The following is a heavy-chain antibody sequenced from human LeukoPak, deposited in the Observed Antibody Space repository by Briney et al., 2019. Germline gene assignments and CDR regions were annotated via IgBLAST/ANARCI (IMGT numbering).Heavy chain of an antibody. CDR1: GDTFTGYY. J-gene: IGHJ4*02. Sequence: AASVKVSCKASGDTFTGYYMHWVRQAPGQGLEWMGWINPNSGGTNYAQKFQGRVTMTRDTSISTAYMELSRLRSDDTAVYYCARVRGKRGYSYGYKDYWGQGTLVTVSS. CDR3: ARVRGKRGYSYGYKDY. CDR2: INPNSGGT. D-gene: IGHD5-18*01. V-gene: IGHV1-2*02.